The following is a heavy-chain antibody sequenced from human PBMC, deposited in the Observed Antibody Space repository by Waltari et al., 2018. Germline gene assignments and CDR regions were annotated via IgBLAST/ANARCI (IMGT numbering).Heavy chain of an antibody. Sequence: QVQLVQSGAEVKKPGAEVKVSCEASGYTFTGYYVHWVRQAPGQGLEWMGWINPNSGGTNYAQKFQGRVTMTRDTSISTAYMELSRLRSDDTAVYYCARGPGTVTLGGYYYYGMDVWGKGTTVTVSS. V-gene: IGHV1-2*02. CDR1: GYTFTGYY. J-gene: IGHJ6*04. CDR3: ARGPGTVTLGGYYYYGMDV. CDR2: INPNSGGT. D-gene: IGHD4-17*01.